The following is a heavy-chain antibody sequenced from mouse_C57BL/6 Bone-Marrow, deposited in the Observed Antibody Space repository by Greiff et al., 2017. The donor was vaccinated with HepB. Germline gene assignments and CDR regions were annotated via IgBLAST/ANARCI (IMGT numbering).Heavy chain of an antibody. CDR1: GYTFTSYW. Sequence: VKLQQPGAELVKPGASVKLSCKASGYTFTSYWMHWVKQRPGRGLEWIGRIYPNSGGTKYNEKFKSKATLTVDKPSSTAYMQLSSLTSEDSAVYYCARRHSNYFDYWGQGTTLTVSS. V-gene: IGHV1-72*01. D-gene: IGHD2-5*01. J-gene: IGHJ2*01. CDR3: ARRHSNYFDY. CDR2: IYPNSGGT.